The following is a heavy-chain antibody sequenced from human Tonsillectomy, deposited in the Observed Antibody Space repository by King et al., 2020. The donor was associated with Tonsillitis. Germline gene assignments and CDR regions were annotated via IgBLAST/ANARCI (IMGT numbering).Heavy chain of an antibody. Sequence: QLVQSGAEVKKPGASVKVSCKASGYTFSAYYIHWVRQAPGQGLEWMGWINPTNGGTNYAQKFQGRVTMTWDTSISTAYMELGRLRSDDSAVYYCARDVTMIVVVMGYWGQGTPVTVSS. V-gene: IGHV1-2*02. CDR3: ARDVTMIVVVMGY. CDR1: GYTFSAYY. CDR2: INPTNGGT. J-gene: IGHJ4*02. D-gene: IGHD3-22*01.